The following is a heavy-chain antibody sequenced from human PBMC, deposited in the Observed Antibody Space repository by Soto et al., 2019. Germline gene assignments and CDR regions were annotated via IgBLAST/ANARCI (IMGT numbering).Heavy chain of an antibody. J-gene: IGHJ6*02. Sequence: EVQLEDTGGGLIQPGGSLRLSCAASGFIISSNNMNWVRQAPGKGLEWVSIIYSGDSTSYAGSVKGRFTISRDNSKNTVCLQMNSLRAEDTAVYYCARNKPGNYGMDVWGRGTTVTVSS. V-gene: IGHV3-53*02. CDR3: ARNKPGNYGMDV. D-gene: IGHD3-10*01. CDR1: GFIISSNN. CDR2: IYSGDST.